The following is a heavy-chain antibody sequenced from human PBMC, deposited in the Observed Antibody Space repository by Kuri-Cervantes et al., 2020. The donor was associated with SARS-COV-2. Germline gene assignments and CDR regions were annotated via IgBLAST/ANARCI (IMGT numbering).Heavy chain of an antibody. CDR1: GGTFSSYA. J-gene: IGHJ3*02. CDR2: IIPIFGTA. D-gene: IGHD3-16*01. V-gene: IGHV1-69*13. Sequence: SVKVSCKASGGTFSSYAISWVRQAPGQGLEWMGGIIPIFGTANYAQKFQGRVTITADESTSTAYMELSSLRSEDTAVYYCATLGEGPEDASAFDIWGQGTMVTVSS. CDR3: ATLGEGPEDASAFDI.